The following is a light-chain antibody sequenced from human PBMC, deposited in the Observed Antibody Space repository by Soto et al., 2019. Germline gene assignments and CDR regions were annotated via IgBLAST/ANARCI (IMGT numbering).Light chain of an antibody. CDR3: SAYAGSTYV. V-gene: IGLV2-8*01. J-gene: IGLJ1*01. Sequence: QSALTQPPSASGSPGQSVTISCTGTSSDVGGYNYVSWYQQHPGKAPKLMIYEVSKRPSGVPYRFSGSKSGNTASLTVSGLQAEDEYDYYCSAYAGSTYVFGTGTKLTVL. CDR1: SSDVGGYNY. CDR2: EVS.